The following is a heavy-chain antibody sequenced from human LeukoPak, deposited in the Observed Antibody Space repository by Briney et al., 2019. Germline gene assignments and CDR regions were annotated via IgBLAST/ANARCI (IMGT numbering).Heavy chain of an antibody. Sequence: SETLSLTCTLSGGSISSYYWSWIRQPAGKGLEWIGRIYTSGSTNYNPSLKSRVTMSVDTSKNQFSLKLSSVTAADTAVYYCARGPGGYSGYVNAFDIWGQGTMVTVSS. CDR1: GGSISSYY. CDR2: IYTSGST. CDR3: ARGPGGYSGYVNAFDI. V-gene: IGHV4-4*07. D-gene: IGHD5-12*01. J-gene: IGHJ3*02.